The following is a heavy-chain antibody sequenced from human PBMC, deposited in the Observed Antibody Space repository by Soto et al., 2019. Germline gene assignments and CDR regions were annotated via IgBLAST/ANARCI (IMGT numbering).Heavy chain of an antibody. Sequence: SWGSRRLSCAASGCSLSDYAMACVRQAPGKGLEWVSSASGSGSGTYYAYSVKGRFTISRDNSKNTLFLHMTTLRAGDNAIYFCPKGRPGVAAAHDSWGKGTLVTVSS. D-gene: IGHD2-21*01. J-gene: IGHJ4*02. CDR1: GCSLSDYA. CDR3: PKGRPGVAAAHDS. CDR2: ASGSGSGT. V-gene: IGHV3-23*01.